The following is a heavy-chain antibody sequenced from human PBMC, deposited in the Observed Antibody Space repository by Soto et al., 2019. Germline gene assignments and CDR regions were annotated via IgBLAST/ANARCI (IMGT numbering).Heavy chain of an antibody. CDR2: INPSGGST. Sequence: ASVKVSCKASGYTFTSYYMHWVRQPPGQGLEWMGIINPSGGSTSYAQKFQGRVTMTRDTSTSTVYMELSSLRSEDTAVYYCARGNFREGYGVLFDYWGQGTLVTVSS. CDR3: ARGNFREGYGVLFDY. CDR1: GYTFTSYY. V-gene: IGHV1-46*01. D-gene: IGHD4-17*01. J-gene: IGHJ4*02.